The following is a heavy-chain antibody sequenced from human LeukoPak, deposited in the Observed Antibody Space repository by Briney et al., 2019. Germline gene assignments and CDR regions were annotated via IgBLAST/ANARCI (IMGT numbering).Heavy chain of an antibody. CDR1: GGSISSGDYY. Sequence: SQTLSLTCTVSGGSISSGDYYWSWIRQPPGKGLEWIGYIYYSGSTYYNPSLKSRVTISVDTSKNQFSLKLSSVTAADPAVYYCATYYDVSGHDALDIWGQGTTVTVSS. CDR3: ATYYDVSGHDALDI. V-gene: IGHV4-30-4*01. D-gene: IGHD3-22*01. J-gene: IGHJ3*02. CDR2: IYYSGST.